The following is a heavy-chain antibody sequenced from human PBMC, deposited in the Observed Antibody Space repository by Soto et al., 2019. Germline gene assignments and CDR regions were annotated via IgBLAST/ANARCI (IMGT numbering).Heavy chain of an antibody. D-gene: IGHD2-21*02. CDR1: GYSFTSYW. V-gene: IGHV5-51*01. J-gene: IGHJ3*01. CDR3: ARSTYCGGDCYCSDAFDH. Sequence: GESLKISCKGSGYSFTSYWIGWVRQMPGKSLEWMGIIYPGDSDTRYSPSFQGQVTISADKSISTAYLQWSSLKASDTAMYYCARSTYCGGDCYCSDAFDHWGQGTRVTVPS. CDR2: IYPGDSDT.